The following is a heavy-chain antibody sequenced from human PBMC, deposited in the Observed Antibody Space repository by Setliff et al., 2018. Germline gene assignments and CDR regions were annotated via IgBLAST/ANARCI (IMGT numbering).Heavy chain of an antibody. J-gene: IGHJ3*02. CDR3: ARGGYSYGPSDAFDI. D-gene: IGHD5-18*01. CDR1: GGSISSYY. V-gene: IGHV4-59*12. Sequence: SETLSLTCTVSGGSISSYYWSWIRQPPGKGLEWIGYIYYSGSTNYNPSLKSRVTISVDTSKNQFSLKLSSVTAADTAVYYCARGGYSYGPSDAFDIWGQGTMVTVSS. CDR2: IYYSGST.